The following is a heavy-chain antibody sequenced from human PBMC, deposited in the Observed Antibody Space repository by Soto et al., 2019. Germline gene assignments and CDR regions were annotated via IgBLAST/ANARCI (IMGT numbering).Heavy chain of an antibody. CDR3: VRVAGTTRKWYYFDY. CDR1: GGSVSNEGGSVSSGSFF. Sequence: SETLSLTCTVSGGSVSNEGGSVSSGSFFWSWIRQPPGKGLEWIGYIYYTEYTDYNPSLKSRATILIDTPKNQFSLRLSSVTAADTAVYYCVRVAGTTRKWYYFDYWGQGTLVTVSS. V-gene: IGHV4-61*01. J-gene: IGHJ4*02. D-gene: IGHD1-1*01. CDR2: IYYTEYT.